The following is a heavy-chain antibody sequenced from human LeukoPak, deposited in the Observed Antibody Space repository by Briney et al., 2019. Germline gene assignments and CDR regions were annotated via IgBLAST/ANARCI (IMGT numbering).Heavy chain of an antibody. D-gene: IGHD3-22*01. J-gene: IGHJ4*02. V-gene: IGHV3-23*01. Sequence: GGSLRLSCAASGFTFSNYAMSWVRQAPGKGLEWVSTFSFNGVTTYYADSAKGRFTISRDNSKNTLYLRMNSLRADDTAVYYCAKSYKVIVEGYKSGYYFDYWGQGTLVTVSS. CDR1: GFTFSNYA. CDR2: FSFNGVTT. CDR3: AKSYKVIVEGYKSGYYFDY.